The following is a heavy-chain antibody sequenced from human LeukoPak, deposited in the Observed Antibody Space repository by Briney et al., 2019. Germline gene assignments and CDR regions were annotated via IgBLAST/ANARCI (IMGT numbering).Heavy chain of an antibody. CDR3: ARVTVGALDY. CDR1: GGSISTTNYY. V-gene: IGHV4-39*07. D-gene: IGHD1-26*01. CDR2: VYYSGST. J-gene: IGHJ4*02. Sequence: SETLSLTCTVSGGSISTTNYYWGCIRQSPGKGLEWFGCVYYSGSTYYNPSLKSRVTISVDTSKNQFSLNLRSVTAADTAVYYCARVTVGALDYWGQGTLVTVSS.